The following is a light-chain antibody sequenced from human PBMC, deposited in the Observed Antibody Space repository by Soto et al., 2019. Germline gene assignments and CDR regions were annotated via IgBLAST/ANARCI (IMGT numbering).Light chain of an antibody. CDR1: SSDVGGYDY. V-gene: IGLV2-14*01. Sequence: QSALTQPASVSGSPGQSITISCTGTSSDVGGYDYVSWYQQHPGEVPKLMIYDVSNRPSGVSNRFSGSKSGNTASLTISGLQAEDEADYYCSSYTSSCTFLFGSGTKLTVL. CDR3: SSYTSSCTFL. J-gene: IGLJ6*01. CDR2: DVS.